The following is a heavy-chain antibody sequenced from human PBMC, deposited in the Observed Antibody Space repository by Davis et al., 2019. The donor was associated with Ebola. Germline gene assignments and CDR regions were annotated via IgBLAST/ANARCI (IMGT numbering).Heavy chain of an antibody. J-gene: IGHJ6*02. CDR3: AKDLSRYCSGGSCSYGMDV. CDR2: ISYDGSNK. V-gene: IGHV3-30*18. Sequence: PGGSLRLSCAASAFTFISYGMHWVRPAPGKGLEWVAVISYDGSNKYYADSVKGRFTISRDNSKNTLYLQMNSLRAEDTAVYYCAKDLSRYCSGGSCSYGMDVWGQGATVTVSS. CDR1: AFTFISYG. D-gene: IGHD2-15*01.